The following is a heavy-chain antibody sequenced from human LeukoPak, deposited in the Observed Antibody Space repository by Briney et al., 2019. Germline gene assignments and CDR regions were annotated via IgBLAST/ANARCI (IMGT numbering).Heavy chain of an antibody. J-gene: IGHJ6*03. V-gene: IGHV3-21*01. CDR3: ARDSKAASNSYYYYYVDV. CDR2: ISSSSSYI. Sequence: GGSLRLSCAASGFTFSSYSMNWVRQAPGKGLEWVSSISSSSSYIYYADSVKGRFTISRDNAKNSLYLQMNSLRAEDTAVYYCARDSKAASNSYYYYYVDVWGKGTTVTVSS. D-gene: IGHD6-13*01. CDR1: GFTFSSYS.